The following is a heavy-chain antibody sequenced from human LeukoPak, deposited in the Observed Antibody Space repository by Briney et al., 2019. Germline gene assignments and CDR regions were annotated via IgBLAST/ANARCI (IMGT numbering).Heavy chain of an antibody. CDR3: ARDLSETDAFDI. D-gene: IGHD2/OR15-2a*01. J-gene: IGHJ3*02. CDR1: GYTFTSYD. CDR2: MNPNSGNT. V-gene: IGHV1-8*01. Sequence: GASVKVSCKASGYTFTSYDINWVRQATGQGLEWMGWMNPNSGNTGYAQKFQGRVTMTRNTSISTAYMELSSLRSEDTAVYYCARDLSETDAFDIWGQGTMVTVSS.